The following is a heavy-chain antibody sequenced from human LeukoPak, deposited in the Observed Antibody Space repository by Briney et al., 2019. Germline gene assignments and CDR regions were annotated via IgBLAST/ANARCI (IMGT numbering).Heavy chain of an antibody. CDR2: ISAYNGNT. J-gene: IGHJ5*02. CDR3: AREKYGSGSYWFDP. V-gene: IGHV1-18*01. D-gene: IGHD3-10*01. Sequence: GASVKVSCKASGYTFTSYGISWVRQAPGQGLEWMGWISAYNGNTNYAQKLQGRVTMTTDTSTSTAYMELRSLRSEDTAVYYCAREKYGSGSYWFDPWGQGTLVTVSS. CDR1: GYTFTSYG.